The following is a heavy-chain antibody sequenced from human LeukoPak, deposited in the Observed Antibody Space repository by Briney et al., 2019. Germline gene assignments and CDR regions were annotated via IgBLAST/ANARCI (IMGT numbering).Heavy chain of an antibody. D-gene: IGHD6-13*01. CDR2: ISSSGTYI. CDR1: GFTFSSYS. J-gene: IGHJ4*02. CDR3: ARDPLSAAGTGAGY. Sequence: GGSLRLSCAASGFTFSSYSMNWVRQAPGKGLEWVSSISSSGTYIYYTDSVKGRFTISRDNAKTSLYLQMNSLRAEDTAVYYCARDPLSAAGTGAGYWGQGTLVTVSS. V-gene: IGHV3-21*01.